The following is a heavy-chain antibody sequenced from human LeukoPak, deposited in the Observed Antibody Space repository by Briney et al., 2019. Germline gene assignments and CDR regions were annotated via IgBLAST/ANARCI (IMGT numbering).Heavy chain of an antibody. J-gene: IGHJ4*02. CDR1: GFTFSSYA. CDR3: ARGRYESSYSGIDH. CDR2: IRGSGGST. V-gene: IGHV3-23*01. D-gene: IGHD3-22*01. Sequence: GGSLRLSCAASGFTFSSYALSWVRRAPGKGLEWVSGIRGSGGSTYYADSVKGRFTISRDSSKNTLYLQMNSLGAEDTAVYHCARGRYESSYSGIDHWGQGTLVTVSS.